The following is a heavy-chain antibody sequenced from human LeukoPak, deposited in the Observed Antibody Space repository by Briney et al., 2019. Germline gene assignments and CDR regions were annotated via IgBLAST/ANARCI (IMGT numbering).Heavy chain of an antibody. CDR1: GFNFNYYF. Sequence: PGGSLRLSCTTSGFNFNYYFMAWVRQAPGKGLEWLATIDKDGSGTEYIDSVRGRFTISRDNTKKSIYLQMSSLGADDTAVYFCATEYWYRHDYWGQGILVTVSS. V-gene: IGHV3-7*01. CDR2: IDKDGSGT. CDR3: ATEYWYRHDY. D-gene: IGHD6-13*01. J-gene: IGHJ4*02.